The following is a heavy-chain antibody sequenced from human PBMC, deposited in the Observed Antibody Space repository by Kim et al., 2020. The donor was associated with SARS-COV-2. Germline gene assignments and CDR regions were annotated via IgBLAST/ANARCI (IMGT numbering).Heavy chain of an antibody. Sequence: SETLSLTCTVSGGSISSYYWSWIRQPPGKGLEWIGYIYYSGSTNYNPSLKSRVTISVDTSKNQFSLKLSSVTAADTAVYYCAGVTLGNFDYWGQGTLVTVSS. CDR3: AGVTLGNFDY. V-gene: IGHV4-59*01. D-gene: IGHD3-16*01. CDR1: GGSISSYY. J-gene: IGHJ4*02. CDR2: IYYSGST.